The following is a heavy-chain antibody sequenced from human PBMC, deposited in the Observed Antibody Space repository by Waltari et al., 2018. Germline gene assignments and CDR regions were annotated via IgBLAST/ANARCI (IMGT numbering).Heavy chain of an antibody. CDR2: IYYSGST. V-gene: IGHV4-39*07. D-gene: IGHD3-10*01. Sequence: QLQLQESGPGLVKPSETLSLTCTVAGGSISSSSYYWGWISQPPGKGLEWIGSIYYSGSTYYNPSLKSRVTISVDTSKNQFALKLSSVTAADTAVYYCASEVRGVTRNQTLIDYWGQGTLVTVSS. CDR1: GGSISSSSYY. CDR3: ASEVRGVTRNQTLIDY. J-gene: IGHJ4*02.